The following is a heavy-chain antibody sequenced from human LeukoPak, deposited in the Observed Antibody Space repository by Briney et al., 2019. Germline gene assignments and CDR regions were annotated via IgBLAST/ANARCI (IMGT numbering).Heavy chain of an antibody. V-gene: IGHV4-30-4*08. D-gene: IGHD3-22*01. CDR1: GGSISSGDYY. J-gene: IGHJ4*02. Sequence: PSETLSLTCTVSGGSISSGDYYWSWIRQPPGKGLEWIGYIYYSGSTYYNPSLKSRVTISVDTSKNQFSLKLSSVTAADTAVYYCARVPYYYDSSGSDYWGQRTLVTASS. CDR2: IYYSGST. CDR3: ARVPYYYDSSGSDY.